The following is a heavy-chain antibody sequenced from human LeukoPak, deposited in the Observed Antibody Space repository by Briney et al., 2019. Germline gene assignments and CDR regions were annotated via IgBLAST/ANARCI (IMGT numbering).Heavy chain of an antibody. J-gene: IGHJ4*02. CDR3: ARGPYFDY. CDR2: INHSGST. Sequence: SETLSLACAVYGGSFSGYYWSWIRQPPGKGLEWIGEINHSGSTNYNPSLKSRVTISVDTSKNQFSLKLSSVTAADTAVYYCARGPYFDYWGQGTLVTVSS. V-gene: IGHV4-34*01. CDR1: GGSFSGYY.